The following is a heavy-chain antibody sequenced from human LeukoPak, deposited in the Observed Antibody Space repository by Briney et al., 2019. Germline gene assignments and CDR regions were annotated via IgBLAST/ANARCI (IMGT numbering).Heavy chain of an antibody. J-gene: IGHJ4*02. CDR2: IYPGDSDT. CDR1: GYSFSTYW. CDR3: ARHKGYYGSGTTGLDY. Sequence: GESLKISCKGSGYSFSTYWIGWVRQMPRQGLEWMGIIYPGDSDTTYSPSFQGQVTISADKSTNTAYLQWGSLKASDTAMYYCARHKGYYGSGTTGLDYWGQGTLVTVSS. V-gene: IGHV5-51*01. D-gene: IGHD3-10*01.